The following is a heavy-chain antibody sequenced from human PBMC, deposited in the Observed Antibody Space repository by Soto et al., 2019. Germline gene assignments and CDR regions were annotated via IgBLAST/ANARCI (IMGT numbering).Heavy chain of an antibody. D-gene: IGHD6-13*01. CDR2: ISNSGSTK. J-gene: IGHJ4*02. CDR1: GFTFSDYY. CDR3: ARDHYSTSFPDY. Sequence: GGSLRLSCAASGFTFSDYYMSWIRKAPGKGLEWVSYISNSGSTKFYADSVTGRFTISRDNAKNSLHLQMNSLRAEDTAVYYCARDHYSTSFPDYWGQGTLVTVSS. V-gene: IGHV3-11*01.